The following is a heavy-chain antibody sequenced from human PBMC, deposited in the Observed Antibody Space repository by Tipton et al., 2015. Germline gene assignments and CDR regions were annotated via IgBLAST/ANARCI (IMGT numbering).Heavy chain of an antibody. Sequence: SLRLSCAASGFNFFSSCGMHWVRQAPGKGLEWVAVASFDGSRSYYSDSVTGRFTVSRDNSKNMFYLHMNSLRTEDTGVYYCAKAVRSSLMLIDQWGQGTLVTVSS. CDR1: GFNFFSSCG. V-gene: IGHV3-30*18. D-gene: IGHD2-2*01. CDR2: ASFDGSRS. CDR3: AKAVRSSLMLIDQ. J-gene: IGHJ4*02.